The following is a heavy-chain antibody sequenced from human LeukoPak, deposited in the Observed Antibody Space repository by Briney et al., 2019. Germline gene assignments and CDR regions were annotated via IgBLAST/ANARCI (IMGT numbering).Heavy chain of an antibody. D-gene: IGHD1-26*01. Sequence: PSETLSLTCTISGGSISSGSYYWSWIRQPAGKGLEWIGRIYTSGSTNYNPSLKSRVTISVDTSKNQFSLKLSSVTAADTAVYYCARGVGATPHWGQGTLVTVSS. CDR3: ARGVGATPH. J-gene: IGHJ4*02. V-gene: IGHV4-61*02. CDR2: IYTSGST. CDR1: GGSISSGSYY.